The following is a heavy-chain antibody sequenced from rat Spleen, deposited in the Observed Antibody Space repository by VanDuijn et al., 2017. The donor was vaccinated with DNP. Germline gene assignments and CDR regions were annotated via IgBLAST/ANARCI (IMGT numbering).Heavy chain of an antibody. J-gene: IGHJ4*01. CDR2: ISYDGGST. D-gene: IGHD1-10*01. Sequence: EVQLVESGGGLVQPGRSLKLSCAASGFTFSDYYMAWVRQAPTKGLEWVASISYDGGSTYYRDSVKGRFTISRDNAKSSLYLQMDSLRSEDTATYYCTTDPDNNYDYYAMDAWGQGTSVTVSS. CDR1: GFTFSDYY. CDR3: TTDPDNNYDYYAMDA. V-gene: IGHV5-20*01.